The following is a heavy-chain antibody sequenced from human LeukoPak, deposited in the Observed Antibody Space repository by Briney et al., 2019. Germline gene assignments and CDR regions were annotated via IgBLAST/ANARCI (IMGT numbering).Heavy chain of an antibody. CDR3: ARDQGKGSGSYYYLHYYYYYGLDV. D-gene: IGHD3-10*01. Sequence: GGSLRLSCAAPGFTFSGFAMSWVRRTPGKGLEWVSGISGSGDNTLYADSVKGRFTISRDNSKNTLYLQMNSLRAEDTAVYYCARDQGKGSGSYYYLHYYYYYGLDVWGQGTTVTVSS. CDR2: ISGSGDNT. V-gene: IGHV3-23*01. CDR1: GFTFSGFA. J-gene: IGHJ6*02.